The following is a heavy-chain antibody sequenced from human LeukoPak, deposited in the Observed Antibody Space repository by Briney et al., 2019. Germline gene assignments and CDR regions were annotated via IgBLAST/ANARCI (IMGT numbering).Heavy chain of an antibody. CDR3: ASAKPDWNPPDY. V-gene: IGHV4-59*08. Sequence: PSETLSLTCTVSGGPITSNFWSWIRQPPRKGLEWIGYLYNTVNTKYNPSLKNRATISGDTSKNQFSLKLTSLSAEDTAVYYRASAKPDWNPPDYWGQGILVTVSS. CDR1: GGPITSNF. J-gene: IGHJ4*02. CDR2: LYNTVNT. D-gene: IGHD1-1*01.